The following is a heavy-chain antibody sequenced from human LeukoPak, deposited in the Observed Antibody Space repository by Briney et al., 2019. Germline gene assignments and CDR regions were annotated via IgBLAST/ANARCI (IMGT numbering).Heavy chain of an antibody. CDR2: IYYSGST. V-gene: IGHV4-61*01. D-gene: IGHD5-24*01. CDR3: ARVYGEMATITDAFDI. Sequence: SETLSLTCTVSGGSVSSTSYYWSWIRQPPGKGLEWIGYIYYSGSTNYNPSLKSRVTISVDTSKNQFSLKLSSVTAADTAVYYCARVYGEMATITDAFDIWGQGTMVTVSS. J-gene: IGHJ3*02. CDR1: GGSVSSTSYY.